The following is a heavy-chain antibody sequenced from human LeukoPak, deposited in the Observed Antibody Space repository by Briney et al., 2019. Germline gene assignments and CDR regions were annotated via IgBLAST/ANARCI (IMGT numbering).Heavy chain of an antibody. D-gene: IGHD3-22*01. V-gene: IGHV3-23*01. CDR1: GFNFNIYN. J-gene: IGHJ4*02. CDR3: AKPYSSGYWYYFDY. CDR2: ISGSGGST. Sequence: PGGSLILSCTASGFNFNIYNMNWVRQVPGKGLEWVSAISGSGGSTYYADSVKGRFTISRDNSKNTLYLQMNSLRAEDTAVYYCAKPYSSGYWYYFDYWGQGTLVTVSS.